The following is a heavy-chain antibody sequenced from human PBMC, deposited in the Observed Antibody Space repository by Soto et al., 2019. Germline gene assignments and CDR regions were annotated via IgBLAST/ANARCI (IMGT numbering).Heavy chain of an antibody. CDR1: GFSLSTSGVG. J-gene: IGHJ5*02. CDR2: IYWNDDK. Sequence: QITLKESGPTLVKPTQTLTLTCTFSGFSLSTSGVGVGWIRQPPGKALEWLALIYWNDDKRYSPSLKSRLTITKDTSKNQVVLTMTNMDPVDTATYYCAHTRYNWNSERSPFDPWGQGTLVTVSS. CDR3: AHTRYNWNSERSPFDP. V-gene: IGHV2-5*01. D-gene: IGHD1-7*01.